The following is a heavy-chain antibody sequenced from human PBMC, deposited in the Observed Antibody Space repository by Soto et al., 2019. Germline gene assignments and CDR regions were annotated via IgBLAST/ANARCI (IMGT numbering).Heavy chain of an antibody. CDR2: IIPIFGTA. CDR1: GGTFSSYA. J-gene: IGHJ3*02. D-gene: IGHD3-10*01. V-gene: IGHV1-69*01. CDR3: AREWAIYYYVSGWNAFDI. Sequence: QVQLGQSGAEVKKPGSSVKVSCKASGGTFSSYAISWVRQAPGQGREWMGVIIPIFGTANYAQKFHGRVTITADESTSTAYMELSSLRPEDTAVYYCAREWAIYYYVSGWNAFDIWGQGTMVTVSS.